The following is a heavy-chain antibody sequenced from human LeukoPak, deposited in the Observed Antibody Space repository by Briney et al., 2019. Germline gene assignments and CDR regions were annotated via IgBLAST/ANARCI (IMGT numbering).Heavy chain of an antibody. CDR3: ARVLIAAAGPGYYYYGMDV. D-gene: IGHD6-13*01. CDR1: GGCISSSNW. J-gene: IGHJ6*02. CDR2: IYHSGST. V-gene: IGHV4-4*02. Sequence: PSGTLSLTCAVSGGCISSSNWWSWVRQPPGKGLEWIGEIYHSGSTNYNPSLKSRVTISVDKSKNQFSLKLSSVTAADTAVYYCARVLIAAAGPGYYYYGMDVWGQGTTVTVSS.